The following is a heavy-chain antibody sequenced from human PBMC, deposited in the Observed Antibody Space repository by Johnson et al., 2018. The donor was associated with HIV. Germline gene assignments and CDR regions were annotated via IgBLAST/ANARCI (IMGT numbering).Heavy chain of an antibody. CDR2: ISSSGSSV. Sequence: QVQLVESGGGLVKPGGSLRLSCAASGFTFSAYYMSWIRQAPGKGLECLAYISSSGSSVYYTDSVKGRFTISRDNTKNSLHLQMNSLRAEDTAVYYCARDATPWGGAYVADAFEIWGQGTMVTVSS. D-gene: IGHD4-17*01. J-gene: IGHJ3*02. CDR1: GFTFSAYY. V-gene: IGHV3-11*04. CDR3: ARDATPWGGAYVADAFEI.